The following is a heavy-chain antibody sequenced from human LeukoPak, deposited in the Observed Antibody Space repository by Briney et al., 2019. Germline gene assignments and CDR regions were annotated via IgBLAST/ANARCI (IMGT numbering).Heavy chain of an antibody. CDR1: GYTFTGYY. Sequence: GASVKVSCKASGYTFTGYYMHWVRQAPGQGLEWMGWINPNSGGTNYAQKFQGRVTMTRDTSISTAYMELSRLRSDDTAVYYCARDMLGCTNGVCYRAEGYLDYWGQGTLVTVSS. CDR3: ARDMLGCTNGVCYRAEGYLDY. CDR2: INPNSGGT. J-gene: IGHJ4*02. D-gene: IGHD2-8*01. V-gene: IGHV1-2*02.